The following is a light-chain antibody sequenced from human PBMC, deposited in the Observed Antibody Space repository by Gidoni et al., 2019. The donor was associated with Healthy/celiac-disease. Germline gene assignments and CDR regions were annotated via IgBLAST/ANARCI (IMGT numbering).Light chain of an antibody. CDR2: AAS. Sequence: DIQMTQSPSSLSASVGDRVTITCRASQSICRYLNWYQQKPGKAPKLLIYAASSLQSGVPSRFSGSGSGTDFTLTISSLQPEDFATYYCQQSYSTPGTFXQXTKVEIK. V-gene: IGKV1-39*01. J-gene: IGKJ1*01. CDR1: QSICRY. CDR3: QQSYSTPGT.